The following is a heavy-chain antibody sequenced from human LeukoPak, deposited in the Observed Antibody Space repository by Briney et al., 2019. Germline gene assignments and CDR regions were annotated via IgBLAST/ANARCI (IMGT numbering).Heavy chain of an antibody. J-gene: IGHJ3*02. CDR2: IYYSGST. V-gene: IGHV4-59*01. CDR1: GGSLSSYY. CDR3: ARPKSVAQFDAFDI. Sequence: SETLSLTCTLSGGSLSSYYWSWIRQPPGKGLEWIGYIYYSGSTNYNPSLKSRVTISVDTSKNQFSLKLSSVTAADTAVYYCARPKSVAQFDAFDIWGQGTMVTVSS. D-gene: IGHD5-24*01.